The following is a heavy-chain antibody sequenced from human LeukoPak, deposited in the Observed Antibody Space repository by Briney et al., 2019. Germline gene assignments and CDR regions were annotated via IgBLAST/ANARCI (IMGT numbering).Heavy chain of an antibody. CDR1: GFTFSSYS. CDR3: ARVRDSSGYPAASSY. V-gene: IGHV3-21*01. D-gene: IGHD3-22*01. CDR2: ISSSSSYI. Sequence: GGSLRLSCAASGFTFSSYSMNWVRQAPGKGLEWVSSISSSSSYIYYADSVKGRFTISGDNAKNSLYLQMNSLRAEDTAVYYCARVRDSSGYPAASSYWGQGTLVTVSS. J-gene: IGHJ4*02.